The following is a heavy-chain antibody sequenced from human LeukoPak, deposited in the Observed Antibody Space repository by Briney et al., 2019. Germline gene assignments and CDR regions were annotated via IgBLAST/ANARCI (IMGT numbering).Heavy chain of an antibody. CDR3: ARDPYSGSYGDYYYYYMDV. Sequence: GGSLRLSCAASGFTFSSYNMNWVRQAPGQGLEWVSSITSGSSYIYYADSVKGRFTISRDNAKNSLYLQMNSLRDEDTAVYYCARDPYSGSYGDYYYYYMDVWGKGTTVTISS. J-gene: IGHJ6*03. CDR1: GFTFSSYN. V-gene: IGHV3-21*01. D-gene: IGHD1-26*01. CDR2: ITSGSSYI.